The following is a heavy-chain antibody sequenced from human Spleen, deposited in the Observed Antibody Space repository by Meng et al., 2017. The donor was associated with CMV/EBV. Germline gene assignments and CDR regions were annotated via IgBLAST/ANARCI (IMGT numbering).Heavy chain of an antibody. V-gene: IGHV3-48*04. CDR2: ISSSGSTI. J-gene: IGHJ4*02. D-gene: IGHD3-3*01. CDR1: GFTFSSYW. Sequence: GESLKISCAASGFTFSSYWMHWVRQAPGKGLEWVSYISSSGSTIYYADSVKGRFTISRDNAKNSLYLQVNSLRAEDTAVYYCARSYDFWSASFDYWGQGTLVTVSS. CDR3: ARSYDFWSASFDY.